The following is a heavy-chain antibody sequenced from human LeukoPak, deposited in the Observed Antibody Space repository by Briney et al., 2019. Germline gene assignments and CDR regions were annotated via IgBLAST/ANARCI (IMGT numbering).Heavy chain of an antibody. CDR3: ASLEWLYTPFDY. CDR2: IYYSVST. CDR1: GGSISSSSYY. V-gene: IGHV4-39*01. J-gene: IGHJ4*02. Sequence: PSETLSLTCTVSGGSISSSSYYWGWIRQPPGKGLEWIGSIYYSVSTYYNPSPKSRVTISVDTSKKQFSLKLSSVTAADTAVYYCASLEWLYTPFDYWGQGTLVTVSS. D-gene: IGHD3-3*01.